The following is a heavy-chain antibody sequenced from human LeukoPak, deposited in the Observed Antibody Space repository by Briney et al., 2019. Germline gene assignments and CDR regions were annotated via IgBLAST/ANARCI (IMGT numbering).Heavy chain of an antibody. CDR3: TTEYGSGWFYYFDY. V-gene: IGHV3-15*01. Sequence: GGSLRLSCAASGFTFSDAWMSWVRQAPGKGLEWVGRIKSKTDGGTTHYAAPVQGRFTISRDDSKNTLYLQMNSLKTEDTAVYYCTTEYGSGWFYYFDYWGQGTLVTVSS. CDR1: GFTFSDAW. J-gene: IGHJ4*02. CDR2: IKSKTDGGTT. D-gene: IGHD6-19*01.